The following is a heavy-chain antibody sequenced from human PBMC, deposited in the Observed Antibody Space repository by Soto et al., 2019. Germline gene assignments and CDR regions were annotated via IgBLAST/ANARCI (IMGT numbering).Heavy chain of an antibody. D-gene: IGHD6-19*01. CDR1: GFTFGNYA. J-gene: IGHJ5*01. Sequence: EVQLVESGGGLVRPGRSLRLSCGASGFTFGNYAIHWVRQTPGKGLEWVSGISWNSGTIEYADSVKGRFIMSRENAKNSCYLQMNSLRVDDTALYFGAKDHQAVALGGRLASSGQGTVVHVSS. V-gene: IGHV3-9*01. CDR2: ISWNSGTI. CDR3: AKDHQAVALGGRLAS.